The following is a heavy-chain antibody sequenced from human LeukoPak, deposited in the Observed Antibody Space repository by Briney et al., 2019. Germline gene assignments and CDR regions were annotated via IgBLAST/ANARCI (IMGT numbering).Heavy chain of an antibody. CDR2: IYTSGST. V-gene: IGHV4-4*07. CDR3: ARESNWGAFDI. Sequence: PSETLSLTGTVSGGSNSSYYWSWIRQPAGKGLEWIGRIYTSGSTNYNPSLKSRVTISVDTSKNQFSLKLSSVTAADTAVYYCARESNWGAFDIWGQGTMVTVSS. D-gene: IGHD7-27*01. J-gene: IGHJ3*02. CDR1: GGSNSSYY.